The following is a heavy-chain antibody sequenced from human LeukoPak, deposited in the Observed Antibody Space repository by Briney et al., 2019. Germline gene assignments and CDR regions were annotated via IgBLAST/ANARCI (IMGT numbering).Heavy chain of an antibody. Sequence: SETLSLTCTVSGGSISSSSYYWGWIRQPPGKGLEWIGSIYYSGSTYYNPSLKSRVTISVDTSKNQFSLKLSSVTAADTAVYYCARQAGGGYYSGGSCYMTWGQGTLVTVSS. CDR1: GGSISSSSYY. CDR2: IYYSGST. V-gene: IGHV4-39*01. CDR3: ARQAGGGYYSGGSCYMT. J-gene: IGHJ5*02. D-gene: IGHD2-15*01.